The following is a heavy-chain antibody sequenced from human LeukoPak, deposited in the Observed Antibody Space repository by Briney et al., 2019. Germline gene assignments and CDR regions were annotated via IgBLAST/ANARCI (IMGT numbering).Heavy chain of an antibody. CDR1: GGSLSSGSYY. Sequence: SETLSLTCTVSGGSLSSGSYYWGWIRQPPGKGLEWIGNIYNSGKTDYNPSLKSRVSISVDTSKNQFSLKLTSVTAAGTAVFYCARLLRGGNSGYWFDPWGQGTLLTVSS. J-gene: IGHJ5*02. V-gene: IGHV4-39*01. CDR3: ARLLRGGNSGYWFDP. D-gene: IGHD4-23*01. CDR2: IYNSGKT.